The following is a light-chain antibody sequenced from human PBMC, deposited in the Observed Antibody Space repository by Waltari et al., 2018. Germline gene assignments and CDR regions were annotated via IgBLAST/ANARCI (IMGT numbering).Light chain of an antibody. V-gene: IGKV4-1*01. J-gene: IGKJ4*01. CDR2: WAS. CDR1: QSFLYSSNNKNY. CDR3: QQYYSTPPT. Sequence: DIVMTQSPDSLAVSLGARATLKCKSSQSFLYSSNNKNYLAWYQQKLGQPPNLLIYWASTRESGVPDRFSGSGSGTDFTLTISSLQAEDVAVYYCQQYYSTPPTFGGGTKVEIK.